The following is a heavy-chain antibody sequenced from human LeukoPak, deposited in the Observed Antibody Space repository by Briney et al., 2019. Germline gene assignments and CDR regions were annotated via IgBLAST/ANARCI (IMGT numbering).Heavy chain of an antibody. D-gene: IGHD3-10*01. V-gene: IGHV1-46*01. J-gene: IGHJ6*02. CDR2: INPSGGST. Sequence: ASVKVSCTASGYTFTSYYMHWVRQAPGQGLEWMGIINPSGGSTSYAQKFQGRVTMTRGTSTSTVYMELSSLRSEDTAVYYCAREGSYYHPPYYYYGMDVWGQGTTVTVSS. CDR3: AREGSYYHPPYYYYGMDV. CDR1: GYTFTSYY.